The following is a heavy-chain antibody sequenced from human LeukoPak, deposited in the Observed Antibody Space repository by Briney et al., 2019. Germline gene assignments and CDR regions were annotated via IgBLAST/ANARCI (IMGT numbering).Heavy chain of an antibody. D-gene: IGHD1/OR15-1a*01. CDR3: ASSVSQTRFDY. Sequence: GESLKISCKASGYCFTNYWIGWVRQMRGKGLEWMGIIFPGDSDTTYSPSFQGQVTISADKSINTAYLQWSSLKASDTAMYYCASSVSQTRFDYWGQGTQVTASS. CDR1: GYCFTNYW. V-gene: IGHV5-51*01. CDR2: IFPGDSDT. J-gene: IGHJ4*02.